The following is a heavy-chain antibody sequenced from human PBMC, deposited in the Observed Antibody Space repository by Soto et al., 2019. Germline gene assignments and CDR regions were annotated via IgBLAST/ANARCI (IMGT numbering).Heavy chain of an antibody. CDR2: IIPIFGTA. J-gene: IGHJ6*02. Sequence: ASVKVSCKASGGTFSSYAISWVRQAPGQGLEWMGGIIPIFGTANYAQKFQGRVTITADESTSTAYMELSSLRSEDTAVYYCARVWRSTTYYYYYYGMDVWGQGTTVTVSS. D-gene: IGHD3-16*01. CDR3: ARVWRSTTYYYYYYGMDV. CDR1: GGTFSSYA. V-gene: IGHV1-69*13.